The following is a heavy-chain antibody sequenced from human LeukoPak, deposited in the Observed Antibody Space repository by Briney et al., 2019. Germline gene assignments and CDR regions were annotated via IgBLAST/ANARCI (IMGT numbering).Heavy chain of an antibody. CDR3: ARAETLAAIYFDF. J-gene: IGHJ4*02. D-gene: IGHD6-25*01. V-gene: IGHV4-59*01. Sequence: SETLSLTCSVSGGSISPYYWSWIRQPPGKGLEWIGYIFYSGITTYNPSLKSRVTISLDSSKNQFFLRLTSVTAADTAMYYCARAETLAAIYFDFWGQGSLVTVSS. CDR2: IFYSGIT. CDR1: GGSISPYY.